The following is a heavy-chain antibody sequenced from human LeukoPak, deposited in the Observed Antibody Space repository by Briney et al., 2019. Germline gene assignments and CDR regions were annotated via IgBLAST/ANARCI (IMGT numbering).Heavy chain of an antibody. V-gene: IGHV3-20*04. J-gene: IGHJ4*02. D-gene: IGHD2-15*01. Sequence: LSGGSLRLSCAASGFTFDDYGMTWVRQAPGKGLEWVSGINYNGGSRSYEDSVKGRFTISRDNAKNSLYLQMNSLRDEDTALYYCACRYSGGDYWGQGILVTVSS. CDR3: ACRYSGGDY. CDR1: GFTFDDYG. CDR2: INYNGGSR.